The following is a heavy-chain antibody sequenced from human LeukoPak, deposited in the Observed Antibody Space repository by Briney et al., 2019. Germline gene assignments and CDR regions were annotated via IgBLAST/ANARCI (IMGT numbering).Heavy chain of an antibody. J-gene: IGHJ4*02. CDR2: I. CDR3: AKDGGQGADY. D-gene: IGHD3-16*01. V-gene: IGHV3-23*01. Sequence: PGGSLRLSCAASGFSFSGYAMSWVRQAPGKGLEWVSGIKGRFTISRDNSKNTLYLQMNSLRAEDMAVYYCAKDGGQGADYWGQGTLVSVSS. CDR1: GFSFSGYA.